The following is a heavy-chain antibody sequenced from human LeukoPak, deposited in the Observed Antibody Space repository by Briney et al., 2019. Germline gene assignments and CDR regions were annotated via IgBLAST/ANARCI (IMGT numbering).Heavy chain of an antibody. V-gene: IGHV3-30*18. D-gene: IGHD6-13*01. Sequence: PGGSLRLSCAASGFTFSDYAMHWVRQAPGKGLEWVAVISYDGSNKYYADSVKGRFTISRDNPKNTLYLRINSLRSEDTAVYYCAKGTHSSTWYSGYFYAGMDVWGQGTTVTVSS. J-gene: IGHJ6*02. CDR3: AKGTHSSTWYSGYFYAGMDV. CDR1: GFTFSDYA. CDR2: ISYDGSNK.